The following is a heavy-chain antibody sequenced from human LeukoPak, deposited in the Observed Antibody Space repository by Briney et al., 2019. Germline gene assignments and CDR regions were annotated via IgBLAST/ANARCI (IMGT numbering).Heavy chain of an antibody. J-gene: IGHJ3*02. Sequence: ASVKVSCKASGYTFTSYDFNWVRQATGQRPEWMGWMSPNSGDTGYAQKFQDRVTMTRNTSISTAYMELSSLRSDDTAVYYCAREWLPYAFDIWGQGTMVTVSS. CDR1: GYTFTSYD. D-gene: IGHD6-19*01. CDR2: MSPNSGDT. CDR3: AREWLPYAFDI. V-gene: IGHV1-8*01.